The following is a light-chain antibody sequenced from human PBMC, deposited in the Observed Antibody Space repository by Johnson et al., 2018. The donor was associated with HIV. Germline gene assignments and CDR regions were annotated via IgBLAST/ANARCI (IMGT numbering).Light chain of an antibody. CDR2: DNN. CDR1: NSNIGSYY. CDR3: GTWDGTLSGV. Sequence: QSVLTQPASVSAASGQKVNISCSGSNSNIGSYYVSWYQQLPGTAPKLLIYDNNKRPSGIPDRFSGSKSGPSATLGITGLQAGDEADYYCGTWDGTLSGVFGTGTKVTVL. V-gene: IGLV1-51*01. J-gene: IGLJ1*01.